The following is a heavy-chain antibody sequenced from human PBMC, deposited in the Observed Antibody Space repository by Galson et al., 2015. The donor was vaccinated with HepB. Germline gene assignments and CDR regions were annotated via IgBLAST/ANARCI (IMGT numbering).Heavy chain of an antibody. Sequence: SLRLSCAASGFTFSSYGMHWVRQTPGKGLEWVAVIWYDGSNKYYADSVKGRFTISRDNSKNTLYLQMNSLRAEDTAVYYCARGGSGWWVFHYWGQGTLVTVSS. CDR3: ARGGSGWWVFHY. CDR1: GFTFSSYG. CDR2: IWYDGSNK. D-gene: IGHD6-19*01. J-gene: IGHJ4*02. V-gene: IGHV3-33*01.